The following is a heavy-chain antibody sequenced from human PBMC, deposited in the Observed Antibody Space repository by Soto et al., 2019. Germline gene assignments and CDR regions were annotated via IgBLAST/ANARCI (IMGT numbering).Heavy chain of an antibody. CDR3: ARGTFGVVKD. D-gene: IGHD3-3*01. CDR2: MYYSGST. J-gene: IGHJ4*02. Sequence: QVQLQEAGPGLVKPSEALSLPFTVSGCSLSSYYWNWIRQSPGKGLEWIGYMYYSGSTNYNPSLKSRVTISIDTSRNQFSLKLSSVTAADTAVYYCARGTFGVVKDWGQGTLVTVSS. CDR1: GCSLSSYY. V-gene: IGHV4-59*01.